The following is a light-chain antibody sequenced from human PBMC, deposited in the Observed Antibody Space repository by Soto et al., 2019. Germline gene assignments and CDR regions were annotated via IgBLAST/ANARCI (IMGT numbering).Light chain of an antibody. J-gene: IGLJ2*01. V-gene: IGLV2-23*01. CDR1: SSDVGSYNL. CDR2: EGI. CDR3: CSYAGSSTSI. Sequence: QSALTQSASVSGSPGQSITISCTGTSSDVGSYNLVSWYQQHLGKAPKLMIYEGIKRPSGVSNRFSGSKSGNTASLTISGLQAEDEADYYCCSYAGSSTSIFGGGTKVTVL.